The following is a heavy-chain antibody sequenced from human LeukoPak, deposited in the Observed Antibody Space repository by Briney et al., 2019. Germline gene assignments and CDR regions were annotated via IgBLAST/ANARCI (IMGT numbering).Heavy chain of an antibody. Sequence: GESLKISCKGSGYSFTSYWIGWVRQAPGQRLEWMGWINAGNGNTKYSQKFQGRVTITRDTSASTAYMELSSLRSEDTAVYYRARSGYCSSTSCPGGYFQHWGQGTLVTVSS. J-gene: IGHJ1*01. D-gene: IGHD2-2*01. CDR2: INAGNGNT. CDR3: ARSGYCSSTSCPGGYFQH. CDR1: GYSFTSYW. V-gene: IGHV1-3*01.